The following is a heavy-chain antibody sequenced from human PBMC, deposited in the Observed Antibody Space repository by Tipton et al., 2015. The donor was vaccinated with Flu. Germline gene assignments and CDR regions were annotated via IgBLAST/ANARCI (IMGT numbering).Heavy chain of an antibody. CDR2: IYYSGST. CDR3: AREVVVPAAIGINWFDP. D-gene: IGHD2-2*01. Sequence: TLSLTCTVSGGSISSYYWSWIRQPPGKGLEWIGYIYYSGSTNYNPSPKSRVTISVDTSKNQFSLKLSSVTAADTAVYYCAREVVVPAAIGINWFDPWGQGTLVTVSS. J-gene: IGHJ5*02. V-gene: IGHV4-59*01. CDR1: GGSISSYY.